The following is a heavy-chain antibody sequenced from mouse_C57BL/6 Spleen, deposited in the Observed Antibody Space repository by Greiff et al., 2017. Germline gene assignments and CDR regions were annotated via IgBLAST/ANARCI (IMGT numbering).Heavy chain of an antibody. CDR3: AGAVVATGYFDY. D-gene: IGHD1-1*01. J-gene: IGHJ2*01. Sequence: QVQLQQPGAELVKPGASVKLSCKASGYTFTSYWMQWVKQRPGQGLEWIGEIDPSDSYTNYNQKFKGKATLTVDTSSSTAYMQLSSLTSEDSAVYYCAGAVVATGYFDYWGQGTTLTVSS. CDR1: GYTFTSYW. V-gene: IGHV1-50*01. CDR2: IDPSDSYT.